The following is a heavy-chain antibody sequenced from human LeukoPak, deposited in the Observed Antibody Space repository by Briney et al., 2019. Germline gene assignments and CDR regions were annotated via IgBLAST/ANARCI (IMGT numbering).Heavy chain of an antibody. CDR2: IKSDGSST. J-gene: IGHJ4*02. D-gene: IGHD6-13*01. V-gene: IGHV3-74*01. Sequence: PGGSLRLSCAASGFTFSSYWMHWVRQAPGKGLVWVSRIKSDGSSTSYADSVKGRFTISRDNSKNTLYLQMNSLRAEDTAVYYCARAGPSSSWHQFDYWGQGTLVTVSS. CDR3: ARAGPSSSWHQFDY. CDR1: GFTFSSYW.